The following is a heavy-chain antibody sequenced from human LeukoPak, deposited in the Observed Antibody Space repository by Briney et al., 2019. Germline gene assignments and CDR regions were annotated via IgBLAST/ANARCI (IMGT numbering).Heavy chain of an antibody. D-gene: IGHD5-18*01. Sequence: GGSLRLSCAASGFTVSSNYMSWVRQAPGKGLEWVSVIYSDGSTYYADSVKGRFTISRDNAKNSLYLQMNSLRAEDTAVYYCARVGIQLCVDYWGQGTLVTVSS. CDR3: ARVGIQLCVDY. CDR2: IYSDGST. J-gene: IGHJ4*02. CDR1: GFTVSSNY. V-gene: IGHV3-53*01.